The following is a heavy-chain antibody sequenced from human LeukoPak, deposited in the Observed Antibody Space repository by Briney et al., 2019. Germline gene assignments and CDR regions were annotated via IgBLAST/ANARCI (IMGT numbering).Heavy chain of an antibody. CDR2: ISSSSSYI. CDR1: GFTFDDYG. Sequence: PGGSLRLSCAASGFTFDDYGMSWVRQAPGKGLEWVSSISSSSSYIYYADSVKGRFTISRDNAKNSLYLQMNSLRAEDTAVYYCARACYSGNDAFDIWGQGTMVTVSS. V-gene: IGHV3-21*01. CDR3: ARACYSGNDAFDI. J-gene: IGHJ3*02. D-gene: IGHD2-15*01.